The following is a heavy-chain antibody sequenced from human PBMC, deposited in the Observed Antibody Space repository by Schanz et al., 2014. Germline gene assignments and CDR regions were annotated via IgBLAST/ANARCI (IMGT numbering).Heavy chain of an antibody. CDR2: IYDRGST. J-gene: IGHJ4*02. V-gene: IGHV4-59*08. CDR3: ARHRVYGAFDL. D-gene: IGHD4-17*01. CDR1: SDSISHYY. Sequence: QVQLQESGPGLVKPSETLSLTCTVPSDSISHYYLSWIRQPPGKELEWVAFIYDRGSTSYNPSLNSRVTISLDTAKTQFPLKRSSVTAADTAVYYCARHRVYGAFDLWGQGTLVTVSS.